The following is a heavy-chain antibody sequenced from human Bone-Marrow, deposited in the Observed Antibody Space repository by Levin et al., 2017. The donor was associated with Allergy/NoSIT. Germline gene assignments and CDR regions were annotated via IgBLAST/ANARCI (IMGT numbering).Heavy chain of an antibody. J-gene: IGHJ4*02. Sequence: ASVKVSCKASGYTFTTSGISWLRQAPGQGLQWMGSTSADNGYTKYAEEFQGRVTLTTDTSTSSAYLELRTLRSDDTAVYYCARDCPSYLTLEWVVTVPFDYWGQGTLVTVSS. CDR3: ARDCPSYLTLEWVVTVPFDY. CDR1: GYTFTTSG. V-gene: IGHV1-18*01. D-gene: IGHD3-3*01. CDR2: TSADNGYT.